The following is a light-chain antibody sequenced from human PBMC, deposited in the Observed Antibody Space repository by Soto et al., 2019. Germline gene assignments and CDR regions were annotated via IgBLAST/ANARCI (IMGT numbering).Light chain of an antibody. CDR2: AAS. V-gene: IGKV3-15*01. J-gene: IGKJ4*01. CDR3: QQYKNCPPLS. CDR1: QSVGSA. Sequence: EIVMTQSPATLSVSPGETATLSCRASQSVGSAVAWYQHKPGQAPRLLIVAASIRATGVPGRFSGGGSGTEFTLTLRRLPSEDFPVYFCQQYKNCPPLSFGGGTTVEIK.